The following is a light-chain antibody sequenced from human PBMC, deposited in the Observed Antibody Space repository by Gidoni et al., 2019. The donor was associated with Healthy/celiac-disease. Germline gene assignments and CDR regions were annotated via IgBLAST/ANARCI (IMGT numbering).Light chain of an antibody. V-gene: IGKV1-NL1*01. CDR3: QQYYSTSS. CDR1: QGISNS. CDR2: AAS. J-gene: IGKJ1*01. Sequence: DIQMTQSPSSLSASVGDRVTITCRASQGISNSLAWYQQKPGKAPKLLLYAASRLESGVPSRCSGSGSGTDYTLTISSLQPEDFATYYCQQYYSTSSFGQGTKVEIK.